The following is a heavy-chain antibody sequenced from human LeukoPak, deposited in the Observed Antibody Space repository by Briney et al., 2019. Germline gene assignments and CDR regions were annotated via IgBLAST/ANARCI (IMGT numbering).Heavy chain of an antibody. CDR3: AKAMDTSMVPDLNY. V-gene: IGHV1-2*02. CDR2: INPNGNAA. J-gene: IGHJ4*02. D-gene: IGHD5-18*01. CDR1: GYIFTHYY. Sequence: ASVKVSCKTSGYIFTHYYIQWVRQAPGQGLEWMGWINPNGNAARYAQRFQGRVTMTTASSTDTAYMELSSLTSDDTAIYYCAKAMDTSMVPDLNYWGQGTLVTVSS.